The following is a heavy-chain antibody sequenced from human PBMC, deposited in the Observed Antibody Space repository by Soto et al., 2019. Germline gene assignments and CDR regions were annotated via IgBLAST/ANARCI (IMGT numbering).Heavy chain of an antibody. CDR3: ARVEWEHRCFDY. CDR2: ISSSSYI. V-gene: IGHV3-21*01. CDR1: GFTFSSYS. Sequence: EVQLVESGGGLVKPGGSLRLSCAASGFTFSSYSMNWVRQAPGKGLEWVSSISSSSYIYYADSVKGRFTISRDNAKNSLYLQMNSLRAEDTAVYYCARVEWEHRCFDYWGQGTLVTVSS. J-gene: IGHJ4*02. D-gene: IGHD1-26*01.